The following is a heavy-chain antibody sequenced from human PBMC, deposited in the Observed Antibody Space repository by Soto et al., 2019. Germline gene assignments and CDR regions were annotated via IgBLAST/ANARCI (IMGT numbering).Heavy chain of an antibody. CDR3: AKAGWLGWFDP. D-gene: IGHD1-1*01. CDR1: GDTFTSYD. V-gene: IGHV1-8*01. J-gene: IGHJ5*02. Sequence: QVQLVQSGAEVKKPGASVKVSCKASGDTFTSYDINWVRQATGQGLEWMGWTNPKNGNTGYAQKFQGRVTMTRNTSITTAYMELSSLRSEDTAVYYCAKAGWLGWFDPWGQGTLVTVSS. CDR2: TNPKNGNT.